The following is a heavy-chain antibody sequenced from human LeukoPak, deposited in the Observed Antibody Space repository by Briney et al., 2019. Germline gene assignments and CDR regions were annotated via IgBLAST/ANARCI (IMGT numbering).Heavy chain of an antibody. CDR2: IHSNGGA. J-gene: IGHJ5*02. CDR3: ASSNLGLLGQFDP. CDR1: GGSISSYY. D-gene: IGHD2-21*01. Sequence: RTSETLSLTRTVSGGSISSYYWSWIRQPPGKGLEWIGFIHSNGGANYNASLNSRATISRDTSRSQVSLKLTSVTAADTAVYYCASSNLGLLGQFDPWGQGTLVTVSS. V-gene: IGHV4-59*01.